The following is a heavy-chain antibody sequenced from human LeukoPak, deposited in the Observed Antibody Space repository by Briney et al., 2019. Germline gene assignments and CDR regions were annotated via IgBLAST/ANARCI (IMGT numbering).Heavy chain of an antibody. Sequence: SETLSLTCTVSGGSISGSSYYWAWIRQPPGKGLEWIGSGFYSGSAYYNPSLKSRLTISVDTSKNQFSLKLRSVTAADTAVYYCVRHAVTTFEQGGYYFDYWGQGTLVTVSS. CDR1: GGSISGSSYY. J-gene: IGHJ4*02. D-gene: IGHD4-17*01. CDR3: VRHAVTTFEQGGYYFDY. CDR2: GFYSGSA. V-gene: IGHV4-39*01.